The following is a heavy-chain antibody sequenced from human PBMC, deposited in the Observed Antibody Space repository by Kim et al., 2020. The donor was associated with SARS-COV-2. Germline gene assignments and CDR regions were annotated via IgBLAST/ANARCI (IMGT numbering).Heavy chain of an antibody. CDR2: IWYDGSNK. V-gene: IGHV3-33*01. D-gene: IGHD3-22*01. Sequence: GGSLRLSCAASGFTFSSYGMHWVRQAPGKGLEWVAVIWYDGSNKYYADSVKGRFTISRDNSKNTLYLQMNSLRAEDTAVYYCARDIYYDSSLDYWGQGTLVTVSS. CDR3: ARDIYYDSSLDY. CDR1: GFTFSSYG. J-gene: IGHJ4*02.